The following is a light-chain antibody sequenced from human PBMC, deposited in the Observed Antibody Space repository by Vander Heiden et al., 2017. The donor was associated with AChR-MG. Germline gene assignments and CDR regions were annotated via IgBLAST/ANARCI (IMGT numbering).Light chain of an antibody. CDR2: DVS. J-gene: IGLJ2*01. V-gene: IGLV2-8*01. CDR1: SSDVGPYNY. Sequence: QSALTPPPSASGSPGQSVTISCTGTSSDVGPYNYVAWYQQHPGKAPKLMIYDVSKRPSGVPDRFSGSKSGNTASLTVSGLQAEDEANYYCTSFAGSNFVIFGGGTKLTVL. CDR3: TSFAGSNFVI.